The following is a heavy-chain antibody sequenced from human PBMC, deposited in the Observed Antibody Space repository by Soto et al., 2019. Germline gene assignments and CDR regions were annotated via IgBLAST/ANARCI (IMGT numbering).Heavy chain of an antibody. J-gene: IGHJ4*02. CDR3: ENTIAVAGTGTIDY. CDR1: GFTFSSYG. CDR2: ISYDGSNK. V-gene: IGHV3-30*18. D-gene: IGHD6-19*01. Sequence: QVQLVESGGGVVQPGRSLRLSCAASGFTFSSYGMHWVRQAPGKGLEWVAVISYDGSNKYYADSVKGRFTISRDNSKNTLYLQMNSLRAEDTDVYYCENTIAVAGTGTIDYWGQGTLVTVFS.